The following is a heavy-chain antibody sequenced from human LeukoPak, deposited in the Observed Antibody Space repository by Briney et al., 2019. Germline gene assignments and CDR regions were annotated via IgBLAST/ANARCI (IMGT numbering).Heavy chain of an antibody. V-gene: IGHV4-38-2*01. CDR3: ARSRPDYGGNSGDFDY. D-gene: IGHD4-23*01. Sequence: PSQTLSLTCAVSGYSLSSGYYWGWIRHPPGKGLEWIGSIYHIGSTSYNPSPKSRVPTSLDTPTNQFSLTLSPVPAADTAVYYCARSRPDYGGNSGDFDYWGQGTLVTVSS. CDR1: GYSLSSGYY. J-gene: IGHJ4*02. CDR2: IYHIGST.